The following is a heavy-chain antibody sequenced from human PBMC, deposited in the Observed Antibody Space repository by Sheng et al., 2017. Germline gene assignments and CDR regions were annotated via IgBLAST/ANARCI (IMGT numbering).Heavy chain of an antibody. CDR3: ARDMGANCGGDCYEDAFDI. Sequence: QVQLVQSGAEVKKPGSSVKVSCTASGGTFSSYTISWVRQAPGQGLEWMGRLIPIVNLTNCAPRFQGRVTITADKSTNTAYMELSSLRFEDTAVYYCARDMGANCGGDCYEDAFDIWGQGTLVTVSS. CDR2: LIPIVNLT. CDR1: GGTFSSYT. V-gene: IGHV1-69*08. J-gene: IGHJ3*02. D-gene: IGHD2-21*01.